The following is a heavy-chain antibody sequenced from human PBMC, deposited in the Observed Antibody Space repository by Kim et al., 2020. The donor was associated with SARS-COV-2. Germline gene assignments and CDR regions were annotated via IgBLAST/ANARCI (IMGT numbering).Heavy chain of an antibody. D-gene: IGHD2-8*01. CDR1: GFTFTYYA. Sequence: GGSLRLSCAASGFTFTYYAMTWVRQTPGKGLECVSGISGSGDNIYYADSVKGRFTISRDNSKNSLFLQMNSLRAEDTAVYYCAKASGTVMDHHDRPADYLGQGTLVTVSS. J-gene: IGHJ4*02. CDR3: AKASGTVMDHHDRPADY. CDR2: ISGSGDNI. V-gene: IGHV3-23*01.